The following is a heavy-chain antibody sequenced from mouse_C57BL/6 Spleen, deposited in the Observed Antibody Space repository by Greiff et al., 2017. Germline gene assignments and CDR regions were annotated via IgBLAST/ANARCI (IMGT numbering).Heavy chain of an antibody. Sequence: EVQGVESGGGLVKPGGSLKLSCAASGFTFSDYGMHWVRQAPEKGLEWVAYISSGSSTIYYADTVKGRFTISRDNAKNTLFLQMTSLRSDDTAMYYCARWGTVYAMDYWGQGTSVTVSS. V-gene: IGHV5-17*01. CDR3: ARWGTVYAMDY. CDR1: GFTFSDYG. D-gene: IGHD4-1*01. J-gene: IGHJ4*01. CDR2: ISSGSSTI.